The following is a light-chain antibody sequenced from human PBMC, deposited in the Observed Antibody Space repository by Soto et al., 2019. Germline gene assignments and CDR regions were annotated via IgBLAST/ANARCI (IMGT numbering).Light chain of an antibody. CDR1: SSDVGNYNY. CDR2: DVT. CDR3: CSYTGTYSSWV. V-gene: IGLV2-11*01. J-gene: IGLJ3*02. Sequence: QSALTQPRSVSGSPGQSVTISCTGTSSDVGNYNYVSWYQHHPGKAPKVMIYDVTKRPSGVPDRFSGSKSGNTASLTISGLQAEDGADYYCCSYTGTYSSWVFGGGTKVTVL.